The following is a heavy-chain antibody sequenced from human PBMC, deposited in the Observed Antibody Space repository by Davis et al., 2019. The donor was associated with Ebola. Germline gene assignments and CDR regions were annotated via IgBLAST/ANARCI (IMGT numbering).Heavy chain of an antibody. J-gene: IGHJ4*02. Sequence: PGGSLRLSCAASGFTFDDYAMHWVRQAPGKGLEWVSGISWNSGSIGYADSVKGRFTISRDNAKNSLYLQMNSLRAEDTALYYCAKGQYSGYDSSPDYWGQGTLVTVSS. CDR1: GFTFDDYA. CDR3: AKGQYSGYDSSPDY. CDR2: ISWNSGSI. D-gene: IGHD5-12*01. V-gene: IGHV3-9*01.